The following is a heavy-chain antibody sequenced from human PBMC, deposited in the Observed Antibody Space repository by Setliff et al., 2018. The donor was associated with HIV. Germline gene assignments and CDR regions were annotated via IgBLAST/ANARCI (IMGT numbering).Heavy chain of an antibody. D-gene: IGHD3-9*01. CDR3: ARGHDNKYYYFYYMDV. CDR2: IYNSGYS. V-gene: IGHV4-59*01. Sequence: PSETLSLTCTVSGGSISSYYWSWIRQPPGKGLEWIGYIYNSGYSNSKPSLKSRVTISLDTSKNHFSLKLSSVTAADTAVYYCARGHDNKYYYFYYMDVWGKGTTVTVSS. CDR1: GGSISSYY. J-gene: IGHJ6*03.